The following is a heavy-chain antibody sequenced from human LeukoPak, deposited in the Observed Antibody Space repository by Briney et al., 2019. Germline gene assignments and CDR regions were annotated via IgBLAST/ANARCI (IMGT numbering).Heavy chain of an antibody. Sequence: ASVKVSCKTSGYSENFYGITWVRQVAGQGLEWMGWISAQHGQAEYAPSSQDRVTMTTDTYTNTAYMELKSLRSDDAAVYYCAGSLGYCTSNVCYLKYWGQGTLVTVSS. J-gene: IGHJ4*02. CDR2: ISAQHGQA. CDR3: AGSLGYCTSNVCYLKY. CDR1: GYSENFYG. D-gene: IGHD2-8*01. V-gene: IGHV1-18*04.